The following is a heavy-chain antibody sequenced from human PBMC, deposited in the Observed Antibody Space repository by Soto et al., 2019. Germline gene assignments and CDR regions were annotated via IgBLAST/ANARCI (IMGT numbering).Heavy chain of an antibody. CDR3: ARTLIVLMVYAGGSFDY. D-gene: IGHD2-8*01. V-gene: IGHV4-34*01. CDR1: GGSFSGYY. CDR2: INHSGST. Sequence: SETLSLTCAVYGGSFSGYYWSWIRQPPGKGLEWIGEINHSGSTNYNPSLKSRVTISVDTSKNQFSLKLSSVTAADTVVYYCARTLIVLMVYAGGSFDYWGQGTLVTVSS. J-gene: IGHJ4*02.